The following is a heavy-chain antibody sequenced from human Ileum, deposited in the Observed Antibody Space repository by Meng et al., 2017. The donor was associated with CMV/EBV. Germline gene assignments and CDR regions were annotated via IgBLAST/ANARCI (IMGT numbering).Heavy chain of an antibody. CDR1: GGSFSSGGFY. Sequence: HAQLSESGPALFKPSQTLSLTCTVSGGSFSSGGFYSRWIRKHPVKGLEWIGYIYYSGSTYYNPSLRSRVAISIDTSKNQFSLKLTSVTAADTAVYFCARTNYGDYNWFDPWGQGTLVTVSS. CDR2: IYYSGST. D-gene: IGHD4-17*01. CDR3: ARTNYGDYNWFDP. V-gene: IGHV4-31*03. J-gene: IGHJ5*02.